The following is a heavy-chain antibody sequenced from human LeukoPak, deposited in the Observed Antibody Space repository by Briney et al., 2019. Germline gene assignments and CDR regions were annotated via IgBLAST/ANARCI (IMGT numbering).Heavy chain of an antibody. V-gene: IGHV4-34*01. CDR3: ARQDYGDYAVHAFDI. Sequence: SETLSLTCAVYGGSFSGYYWSWIRQPPGKGLEWIGEINHSGSTNYNPSLKSRVTISVDTSKNQFSLKLSSVTAADTAVYYCARQDYGDYAVHAFDIWGQGTMVTVSS. D-gene: IGHD4-17*01. CDR2: INHSGST. J-gene: IGHJ3*02. CDR1: GGSFSGYY.